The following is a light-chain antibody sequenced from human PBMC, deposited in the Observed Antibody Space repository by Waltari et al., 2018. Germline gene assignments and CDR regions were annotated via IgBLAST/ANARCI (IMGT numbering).Light chain of an antibody. Sequence: QLVLTQSPSASASLGASIKLTCTLSRGHSSNVIAWLPQQPEKGPRNLVKVYSDGSHSRGNDSAGLMSSSSCGAERYRTISSLQSEEEAAYYCQTGGHGTWGLGGGTRRT. V-gene: IGLV4-69*01. J-gene: IGLJ3*02. CDR1: RGHSSNV. CDR2: VYSDGSH. CDR3: QTGGHGTWG.